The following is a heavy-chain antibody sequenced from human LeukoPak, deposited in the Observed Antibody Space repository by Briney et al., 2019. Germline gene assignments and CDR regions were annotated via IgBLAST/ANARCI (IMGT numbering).Heavy chain of an antibody. CDR3: VRGGECRFYP. J-gene: IGHJ5*02. CDR2: IIPIFGTA. CDR1: GYTFTSYG. Sequence: SVKVSCKASGYTFTSYGISWVRQAPGQGLEWMGRIIPIFGTANYAQKFQGRVTITTDESTSTAYMELSSLRSEDTAVYYCVRGGECRFYPWGQGTLVTVSS. V-gene: IGHV1-69*05. D-gene: IGHD5/OR15-5a*01.